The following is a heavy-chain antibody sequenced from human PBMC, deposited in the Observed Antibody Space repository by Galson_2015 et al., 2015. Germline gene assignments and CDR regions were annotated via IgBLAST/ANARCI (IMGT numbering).Heavy chain of an antibody. J-gene: IGHJ4*02. Sequence: ETLSLTCTVSGGSISSYYWSWIRQPPGKGLEWIGYIYYSGSTNYNPSLKSRVTISVDTSKNQFSLKLSSVTAADTAVYYCARERNDYYDSSGYYYPHFDYWGQGTLVTVSS. CDR2: IYYSGST. CDR3: ARERNDYYDSSGYYYPHFDY. D-gene: IGHD3-22*01. V-gene: IGHV4-59*01. CDR1: GGSISSYY.